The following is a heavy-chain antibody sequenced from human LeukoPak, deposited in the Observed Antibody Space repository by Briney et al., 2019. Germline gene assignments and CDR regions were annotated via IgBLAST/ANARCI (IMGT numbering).Heavy chain of an antibody. V-gene: IGHV1-2*02. CDR3: ARADFIDAGPYLIGP. CDR1: GYSFTDYY. J-gene: IGHJ5*02. CDR2: INTKSGRT. Sequence: ASVSVSCKTSGYSFTDYYIHWVRQAPGQGLEWMGWINTKSGRTSSARKFQGRVTMTRDPSITTVYMDMAWLTSDDTAIYFCARADFIDAGPYLIGPWGQGTLVTVSS. D-gene: IGHD3-3*01.